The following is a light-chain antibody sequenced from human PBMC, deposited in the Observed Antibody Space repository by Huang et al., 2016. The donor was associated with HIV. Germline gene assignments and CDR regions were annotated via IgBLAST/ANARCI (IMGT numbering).Light chain of an antibody. CDR1: QSVSSN. J-gene: IGKJ5*01. CDR2: GAS. V-gene: IGKV3-15*01. CDR3: QQYNNWPLT. Sequence: EIVMTQSPATLSVSPGERATLSCRASQSVSSNLAGYQQKPGQAPRLLIYGASTRATGIPARFSGSGSGTECTLTISSLQSEDFAVYYCQQYNNWPLTFGQGTRLEIK.